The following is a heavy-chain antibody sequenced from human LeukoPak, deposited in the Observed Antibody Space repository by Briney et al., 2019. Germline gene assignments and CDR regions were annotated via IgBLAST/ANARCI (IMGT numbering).Heavy chain of an antibody. Sequence: PGGSLSLSCAASGFTFSGYGMHWVRKAPGRGLGWVAVISYDGSNKYYADSVKGRFTISRDNSKNTLYLQMNSLRAEDTAVYYCANPGGCSSTSCYFDYWGQGTLVTVSS. CDR2: ISYDGSNK. J-gene: IGHJ4*02. CDR3: ANPGGCSSTSCYFDY. D-gene: IGHD2-2*01. V-gene: IGHV3-30*18. CDR1: GFTFSGYG.